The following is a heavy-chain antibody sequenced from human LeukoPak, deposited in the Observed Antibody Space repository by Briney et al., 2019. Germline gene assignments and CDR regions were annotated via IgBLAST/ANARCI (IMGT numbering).Heavy chain of an antibody. CDR1: GGSFSGYY. CDR3: ARVAYSKGSDY. Sequence: SETLSLTCAVYGGSFSGYYWSWIRQPPGKGLEWIGGINHSGSTNYNPSLKSRVTISVDTSKNQFSLKLSSGTAADTAVYYCARVAYSKGSDYWGQGTLVTVSS. V-gene: IGHV4-34*01. J-gene: IGHJ4*02. D-gene: IGHD4-11*01. CDR2: INHSGST.